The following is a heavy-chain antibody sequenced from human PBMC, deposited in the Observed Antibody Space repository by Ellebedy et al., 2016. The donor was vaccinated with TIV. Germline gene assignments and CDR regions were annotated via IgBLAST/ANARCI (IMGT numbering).Heavy chain of an antibody. CDR3: ARVGDSSSLFDS. Sequence: PGGSLRLSCVASGFTFSSYWMGWVRQAPGKGLEWVANIIQEGSDKYYVDSLRGRFTISRDNTKNSLYLQMTSLRADDTAMYYCARVGDSSSLFDSWGQGTLVTVSS. D-gene: IGHD2-21*02. J-gene: IGHJ4*02. CDR2: IIQEGSDK. V-gene: IGHV3-7*03. CDR1: GFTFSSYW.